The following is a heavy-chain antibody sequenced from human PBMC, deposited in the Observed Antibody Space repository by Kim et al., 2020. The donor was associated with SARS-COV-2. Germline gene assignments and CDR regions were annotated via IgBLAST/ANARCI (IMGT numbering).Heavy chain of an antibody. CDR3: ARVRGKSYSSSGYGGWYVDY. Sequence: RFTISRDNSKNTLYLQMNSLRAEDTAVYYCARVRGKSYSSSGYGGWYVDYWGQGPLVTVSS. V-gene: IGHV3-30*01. D-gene: IGHD6-13*01. J-gene: IGHJ4*02.